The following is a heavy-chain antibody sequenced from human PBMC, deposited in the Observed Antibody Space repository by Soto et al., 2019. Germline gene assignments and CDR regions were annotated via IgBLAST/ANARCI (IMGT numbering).Heavy chain of an antibody. V-gene: IGHV1-2*02. CDR3: ARERIVVVRSSQNNWFDP. Sequence: ASVKVSCKASGYTFTGYYMHWVRQAPGQGLAWMGWINPNSGGKNYAQKFQGRVTMTRDTSISTAYMELSRLRSDDTAVYYCARERIVVVRSSQNNWFDPWGQGTLVTVSS. CDR2: INPNSGGK. D-gene: IGHD3-22*01. CDR1: GYTFTGYY. J-gene: IGHJ5*02.